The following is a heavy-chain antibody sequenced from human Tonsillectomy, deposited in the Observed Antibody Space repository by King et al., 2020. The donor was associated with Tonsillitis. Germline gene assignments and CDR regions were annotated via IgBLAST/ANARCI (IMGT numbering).Heavy chain of an antibody. D-gene: IGHD6-19*01. V-gene: IGHV1-69*09. CDR3: ARTGAVAGTGAFDI. CDR1: GGTFSSYA. J-gene: IGHJ3*02. Sequence: QLVQSGAEVKKPGSSVKVSCKASGGTFSSYAISWVRQAPGQGLEWVGRIIPILGIANYAQKFQGRVTLTADKSTSTAYMELSSLRSEDTAVYYCARTGAVAGTGAFDIWGQGTMVTVSS. CDR2: IIPILGIA.